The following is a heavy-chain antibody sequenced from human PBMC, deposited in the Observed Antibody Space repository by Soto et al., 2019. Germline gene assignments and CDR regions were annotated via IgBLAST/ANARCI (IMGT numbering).Heavy chain of an antibody. V-gene: IGHV4-30-4*01. CDR1: GGSISSGYYY. Sequence: SETLSLTCSVSGGSISSGYYYWSWIRQPPGKGLEWIGSIYYSGSTFYNPSLKGRVTMSVDTSKNQFSLNLSAVTAADTAVYYCARVTEWLGGYGMDVWGQGTTVTVSS. CDR2: IYYSGST. J-gene: IGHJ6*02. D-gene: IGHD3-3*01. CDR3: ARVTEWLGGYGMDV.